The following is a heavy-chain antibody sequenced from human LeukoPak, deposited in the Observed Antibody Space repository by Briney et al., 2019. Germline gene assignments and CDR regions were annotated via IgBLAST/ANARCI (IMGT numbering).Heavy chain of an antibody. CDR1: GFTFSAYS. D-gene: IGHD3-10*01. V-gene: IGHV3-48*01. CDR3: ARVGYHGSGSFDY. CDR2: IGISSGNT. Sequence: GGSLRLSCAASGFTFSAYSMNWVRQAPGKGLEWISYIGISSGNTKYADSVKGRFTISGDKAKNSLYLQMNSLRAEDTAVYYCARVGYHGSGSFDYWGQGTLVTVSS. J-gene: IGHJ4*02.